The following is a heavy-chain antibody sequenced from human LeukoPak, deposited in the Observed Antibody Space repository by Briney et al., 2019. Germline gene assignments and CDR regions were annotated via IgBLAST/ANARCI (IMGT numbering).Heavy chain of an antibody. D-gene: IGHD3-22*01. CDR2: IDLSGSTL. Sequence: GGSLRLSCAASGFTFSSYTMNWVRQAPGKGLEWASYIDLSGSTLYYADSVKGRFTISRDNSKNTLYLQMNSLRAEDTAVYYCAGSIVVVISPFDYWGQGTLVTVSS. J-gene: IGHJ4*02. CDR3: AGSIVVVISPFDY. CDR1: GFTFSSYT. V-gene: IGHV3-48*01.